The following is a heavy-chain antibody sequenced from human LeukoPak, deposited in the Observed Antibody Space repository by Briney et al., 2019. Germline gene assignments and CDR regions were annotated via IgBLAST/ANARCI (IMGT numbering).Heavy chain of an antibody. CDR3: AKGVDYSSSSGGYFDN. V-gene: IGHV3-23*01. D-gene: IGHD6-6*01. Sequence: GGSLRLSCAASGFTFSNYAMSWVRQAPGKGLEWVSGIIDSGTTTYYADSVKGRFTISRDNSKNTLSLQMNSLRAEDTAVYYCAKGVDYSSSSGGYFDNWGQGALVTVSS. J-gene: IGHJ4*02. CDR1: GFTFSNYA. CDR2: IIDSGTTT.